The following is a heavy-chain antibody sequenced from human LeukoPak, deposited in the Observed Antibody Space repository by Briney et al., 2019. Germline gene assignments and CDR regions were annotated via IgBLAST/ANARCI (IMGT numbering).Heavy chain of an antibody. CDR2: FSGGSGTT. J-gene: IGHJ4*02. CDR1: GFTFSSYG. Sequence: SGGSLRLSCAASGFTFSSYGMSWVRQAPGKGLEWVSGFSGGSGTTHYRDSVKGRFTISRDNSKNTVFLQMDSLRAEDTAVYYCARWDGYGDYWGQGTLVTVSS. V-gene: IGHV3-23*01. CDR3: ARWDGYGDY. D-gene: IGHD5-24*01.